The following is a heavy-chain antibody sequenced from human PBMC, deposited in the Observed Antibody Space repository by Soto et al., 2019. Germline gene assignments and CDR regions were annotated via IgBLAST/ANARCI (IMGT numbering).Heavy chain of an antibody. CDR1: GLSVSDNH. D-gene: IGHD1-1*01. CDR3: AGRLTTAASLDY. V-gene: IGHV3-53*01. J-gene: IGHJ4*02. Sequence: VQLVESGGGLIQPGGSLRLSCAACGLSVSDNHMTWVRQAPGKGLEWVSLIHGGGSAYYADSVKGRFTISRDNSKNTLYLQMDSLRAEDTAIYYCAGRLTTAASLDYWGQGTLVTVSS. CDR2: IHGGGSA.